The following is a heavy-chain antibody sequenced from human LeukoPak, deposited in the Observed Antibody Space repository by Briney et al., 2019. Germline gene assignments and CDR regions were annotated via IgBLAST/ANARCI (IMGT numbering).Heavy chain of an antibody. CDR3: AKDTGTSWFDP. CDR1: GFTFSSYG. J-gene: IGHJ5*02. V-gene: IGHV3-30*18. CDR2: ISYDGSNK. D-gene: IGHD2-8*02. Sequence: GGSLTLSCAASGFTFSSYGMHWVRQAPGKGLEWVAVISYDGSNKYYADSVKGRFTISRDNSKNTLYLQMNSLRAEDTAVYYWAKDTGTSWFDPWGQGTLVTVSS.